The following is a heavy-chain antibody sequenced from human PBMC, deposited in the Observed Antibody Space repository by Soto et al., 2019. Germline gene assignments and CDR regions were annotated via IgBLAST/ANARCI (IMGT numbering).Heavy chain of an antibody. CDR2: INPASGAA. V-gene: IGHV1-2*02. Sequence: QLHLVQSGAVVKKPGASVTVSCSAYGYPVTAYYMHWVRQAPGGGLEWMGGINPASGAAKYTQTFQGRVDITRDTSTSTVFMELSGLTSKYTAVFYWTGGGVVGVAGSAAFEMGGQGTLVTVSS. J-gene: IGHJ3*02. D-gene: IGHD3-3*01. CDR3: TGGGVVGVAGSAAFEM. CDR1: GYPVTAYY.